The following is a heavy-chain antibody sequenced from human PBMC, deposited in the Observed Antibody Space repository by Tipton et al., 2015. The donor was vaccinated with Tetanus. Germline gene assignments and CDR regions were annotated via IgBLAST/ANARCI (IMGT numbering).Heavy chain of an antibody. CDR1: GGSFSGYY. Sequence: LRLSCAVYGGSFSGYYWSWIRQPPGKGLEWIGEINHSGSTNYNPSLKSRVTISVDTSKNRFSLKLSSVTAADTAVYYCARGSPVLGPWFYWGQGTLVTVSS. V-gene: IGHV4-34*01. D-gene: IGHD3-16*01. CDR3: ARGSPVLGPWFY. J-gene: IGHJ4*02. CDR2: INHSGST.